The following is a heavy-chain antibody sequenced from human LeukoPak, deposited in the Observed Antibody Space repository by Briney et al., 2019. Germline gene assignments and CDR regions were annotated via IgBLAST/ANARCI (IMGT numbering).Heavy chain of an antibody. D-gene: IGHD5-12*01. CDR1: GGSISSSSNY. Sequence: PSETLSLTCTVPGGSISSSSNYWGWIRQPPGKGLEWIGSIYYSGSTYYNPSLKSRVTLSVDTSKNQFSLKLSSVTAADTAIYYCARRNSGYNNFDYWGQGTLVTVSS. J-gene: IGHJ4*02. V-gene: IGHV4-39*01. CDR3: ARRNSGYNNFDY. CDR2: IYYSGST.